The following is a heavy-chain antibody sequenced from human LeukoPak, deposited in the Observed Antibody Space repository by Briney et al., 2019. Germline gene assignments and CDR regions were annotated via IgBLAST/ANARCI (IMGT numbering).Heavy chain of an antibody. CDR3: AKLYSYGYDFDY. CDR2: IYTSGST. Sequence: PSETLSLTCTVSGGSISSGSYYWSWIRQPAGKGLEWIGRIYTSGSTNYNPSLKSRVTMSVDTSKNQFSLKLSSVTAADTAVYYCAKLYSYGYDFDYWGQGTLVTVSS. CDR1: GGSISSGSYY. V-gene: IGHV4-61*02. J-gene: IGHJ4*02. D-gene: IGHD5-18*01.